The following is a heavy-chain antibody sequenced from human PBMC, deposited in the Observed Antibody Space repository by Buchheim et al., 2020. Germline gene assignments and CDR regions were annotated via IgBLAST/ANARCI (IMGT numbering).Heavy chain of an antibody. D-gene: IGHD2-2*01. CDR2: ISHSGNT. V-gene: IGHV4-39*07. J-gene: IGHJ4*02. CDR3: ARDTYAYAWFFY. CDR1: GGSIGSSSYY. Sequence: QLQLQESGPGLVKPSETLSLTCTVFGGSIGSSSYYWGWVRQPPGKGLEWIGSISHSGNTYYNPSLKSRVTISVDTSKNPFPLRMGSVTAADTAVYYCARDTYAYAWFFYWGQGTL.